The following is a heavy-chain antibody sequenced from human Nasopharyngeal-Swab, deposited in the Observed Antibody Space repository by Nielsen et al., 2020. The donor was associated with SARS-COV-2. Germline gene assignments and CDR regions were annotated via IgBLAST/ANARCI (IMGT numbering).Heavy chain of an antibody. CDR2: IYYSGST. D-gene: IGHD3-3*01. Sequence: SETLSLTCTVSGGSISSYYWSWIRQPPGKGLEWIGYIYYSGSTNYNPSLKSRVTISVDTSKNQFSLKLSSVTAADTAVYYCARGTTIFGVVITPFDYWGQGTLVTASS. V-gene: IGHV4-59*13. CDR3: ARGTTIFGVVITPFDY. J-gene: IGHJ4*02. CDR1: GGSISSYY.